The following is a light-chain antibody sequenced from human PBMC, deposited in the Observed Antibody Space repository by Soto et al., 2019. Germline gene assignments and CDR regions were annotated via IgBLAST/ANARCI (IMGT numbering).Light chain of an antibody. J-gene: IGKJ1*01. CDR3: QKYNSAPRT. V-gene: IGKV1-27*01. CDR2: AAY. CDR1: QGISKY. Sequence: DIQMTQSPSSLSASVGDRVTITCRASQGISKYLAWYQQKPGKGPNLLIYAAYTLQSGVPSRFSGSGSGTDFTLTISSLQPEDVATYYCQKYNSAPRTFGQGTKVEI.